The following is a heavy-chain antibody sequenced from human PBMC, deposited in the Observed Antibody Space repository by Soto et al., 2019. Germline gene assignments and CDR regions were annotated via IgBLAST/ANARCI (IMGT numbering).Heavy chain of an antibody. CDR1: GGTFSSYA. CDR2: IIPIFGTA. V-gene: IGHV1-69*13. CDR3: ATATYCSSTSCYGPTYYYYGMDA. Sequence: SVKVSCKPSGGTFSSYAISWVRQAPGQGLEWMGGIIPIFGTANYAQKFQGRVTITADESTSTAYMELSSLRSEDTAVYYCATATYCSSTSCYGPTYYYYGMDAWGQGTTVTVSS. D-gene: IGHD2-2*01. J-gene: IGHJ6*02.